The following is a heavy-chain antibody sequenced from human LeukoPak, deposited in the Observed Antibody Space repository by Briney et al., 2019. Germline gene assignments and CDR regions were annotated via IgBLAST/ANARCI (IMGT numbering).Heavy chain of an antibody. CDR3: ARGVHVATSISLVRWFDP. Sequence: PSQTLSLTCTVSGGSISSGGYYWGWIRQHPGKGLEWIGYISYSGSTYYNPSLKSRLTISVDTSKNHFSLKLSSVTAADTAVYYCARGVHVATSISLVRWFDPWGQGTLVTVSS. J-gene: IGHJ5*02. CDR2: ISYSGST. V-gene: IGHV4-31*03. CDR1: GGSISSGGYY. D-gene: IGHD3-10*01.